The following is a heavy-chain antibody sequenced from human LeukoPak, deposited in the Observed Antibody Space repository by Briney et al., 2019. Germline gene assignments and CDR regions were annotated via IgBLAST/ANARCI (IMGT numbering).Heavy chain of an antibody. CDR3: ARVGITIFGVVIISSREDY. V-gene: IGHV1-18*01. D-gene: IGHD3-3*01. CDR2: ISAYNGNT. Sequence: ASVTVSCTASGYTFTSYGISWVRQAPGQGLEWMGWISAYNGNTNYAQKLQGRVTMTTDTSTSTAYMELRSLRSDDTAVYYCARVGITIFGVVIISSREDYWGQGTLVTVSS. J-gene: IGHJ4*02. CDR1: GYTFTSYG.